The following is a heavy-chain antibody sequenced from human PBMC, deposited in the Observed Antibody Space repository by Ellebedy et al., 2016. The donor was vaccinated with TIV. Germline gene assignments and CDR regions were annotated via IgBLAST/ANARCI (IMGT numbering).Heavy chain of an antibody. CDR3: ARHYPGGYPGGV. Sequence: GSLRLSXTVSGGSINTYYWGWIRQPPGKGLEWVGNIFNTGGSTNYNPALKSRVTISVDTSKNQFSLKLSSVTAADTALYYCARHYPGGYPGGVWGKGTTVIVSS. J-gene: IGHJ6*04. V-gene: IGHV4-39*01. CDR2: IFNTGGST. CDR1: GGSINTYY. D-gene: IGHD2-15*01.